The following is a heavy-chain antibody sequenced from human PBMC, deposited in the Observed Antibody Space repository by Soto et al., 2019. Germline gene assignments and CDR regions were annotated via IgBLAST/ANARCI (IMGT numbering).Heavy chain of an antibody. V-gene: IGHV3-33*01. Sequence: PGGSMNLSCAAYGFTFSSYVVPGFGQAQGKGLEWVAVIWYDGSNKYYADSVKGRFTISRDNSKNTLYLQMNSLRAEDTAVYHCARVHLAGREQGFSRTPAYWGQGTLVTVSS. J-gene: IGHJ4*02. D-gene: IGHD6-13*01. CDR1: GFTFSSYV. CDR2: IWYDGSNK. CDR3: ARVHLAGREQGFSRTPAY.